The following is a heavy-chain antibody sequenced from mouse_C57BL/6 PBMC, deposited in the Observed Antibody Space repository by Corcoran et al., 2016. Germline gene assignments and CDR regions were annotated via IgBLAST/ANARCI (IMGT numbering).Heavy chain of an antibody. Sequence: EVQLQQSGPELVKPGASVKISCKASGYTFTDYYMNWVKQSHGKSLEWIGDINPNNGGTSYNQKFKGKATLTVDKSSSTAYMELRSLTSEDSAVYYCVGYDYPARFAYWGQGTLVTVSA. J-gene: IGHJ3*01. V-gene: IGHV1-26*01. CDR2: INPNNGGT. D-gene: IGHD2-4*01. CDR1: GYTFTDYY. CDR3: VGYDYPARFAY.